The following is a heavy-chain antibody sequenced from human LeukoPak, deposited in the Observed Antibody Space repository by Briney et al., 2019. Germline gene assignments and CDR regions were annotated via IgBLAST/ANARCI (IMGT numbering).Heavy chain of an antibody. J-gene: IGHJ4*02. D-gene: IGHD3-22*01. CDR1: GFTFDDYA. V-gene: IGHV3-9*01. CDR2: ITWNSDST. CDR3: AKTTLTFHFDTNGYYFDN. Sequence: PGGSLRLSCATSGFTFDDYAMHWVRQAPGKGPEWVSGITWNSDSTGYADSVKGRFTISRDNAKNSLYLEMNSLRDEDTALYHCAKTTLTFHFDTNGYYFDNWGQGTLVTVS.